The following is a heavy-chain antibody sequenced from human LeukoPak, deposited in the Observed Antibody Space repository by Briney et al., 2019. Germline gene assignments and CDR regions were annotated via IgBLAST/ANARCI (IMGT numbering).Heavy chain of an antibody. D-gene: IGHD3-9*01. J-gene: IGHJ4*02. Sequence: SETLSLTCTVSDGSISSYYWSWIRQPPGKGLEWIGYIYYSGSTNYNPSLKSRVTISVDTSKNQFSLKLSSVTAADTAVYYCARGSSYNILTGYYRGPLDYWGQGTLVTVSS. CDR3: ARGSSYNILTGYYRGPLDY. CDR1: DGSISSYY. CDR2: IYYSGST. V-gene: IGHV4-59*01.